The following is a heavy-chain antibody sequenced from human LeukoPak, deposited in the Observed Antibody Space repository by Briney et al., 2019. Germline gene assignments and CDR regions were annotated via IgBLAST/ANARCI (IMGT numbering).Heavy chain of an antibody. V-gene: IGHV3-48*01. J-gene: IGHJ4*02. D-gene: IGHD3-10*01. CDR2: ISGRTSTI. Sequence: GGSLRLSCVVSGFTFSPYRMNWVGQAPGKGREWVAYISGRTSTIYYADSVYGRFTISRDNAKNSLYLQMNSLRAEDTAVYYCAREGESYLDLDYWGEGTLVTVSS. CDR1: GFTFSPYR. CDR3: AREGESYLDLDY.